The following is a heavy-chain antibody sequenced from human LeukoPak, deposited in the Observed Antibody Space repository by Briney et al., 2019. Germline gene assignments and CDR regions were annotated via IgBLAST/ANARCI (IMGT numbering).Heavy chain of an antibody. CDR3: ARIRDGYNDAYDI. D-gene: IGHD5-24*01. Sequence: GSSVKVSCKASGGTFSNYYLHWVRQAPGQGLEWMGLINPTAGNTYYAQRFQGRVTMTRNTSTSTVYMELSSLRSEDTAVYYCARIRDGYNDAYDIWGQGTMVTVPS. V-gene: IGHV1-46*01. J-gene: IGHJ3*02. CDR2: INPTAGNT. CDR1: GGTFSNYY.